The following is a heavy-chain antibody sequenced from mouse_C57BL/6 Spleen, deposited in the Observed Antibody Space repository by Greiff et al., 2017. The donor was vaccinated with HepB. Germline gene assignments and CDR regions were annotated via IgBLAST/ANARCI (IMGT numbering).Heavy chain of an antibody. CDR3: TRGELLLRRTNYFDY. CDR1: GYTFTDYE. CDR2: IDPETGGT. D-gene: IGHD1-1*01. J-gene: IGHJ2*01. Sequence: VKLMESGAELVRPGASVTLSCKASGYTFTDYEMHWVKQTPVHGLEWIGAIDPETGGTAYNQKFKGKAILTADKSSSTAYMELRSLTSEDSAVYYCTRGELLLRRTNYFDYWGQGTTLTVSS. V-gene: IGHV1-15*01.